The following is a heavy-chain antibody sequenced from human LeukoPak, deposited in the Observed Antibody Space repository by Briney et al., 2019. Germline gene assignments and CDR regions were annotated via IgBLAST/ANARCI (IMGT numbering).Heavy chain of an antibody. V-gene: IGHV3-23*01. CDR1: GFTFSNYA. Sequence: GGSLRLSCAASGFTFSNYAMNWVRQAPGKGLEWVSTISGGGDRTYYAESVKGRFTISRDNSKNTLYLQMNSLRAEDTAVYYCARSPGAYCGGDCYPYYFDYWGQGTLVTVSS. CDR3: ARSPGAYCGGDCYPYYFDY. D-gene: IGHD2-21*02. J-gene: IGHJ4*02. CDR2: ISGGGDRT.